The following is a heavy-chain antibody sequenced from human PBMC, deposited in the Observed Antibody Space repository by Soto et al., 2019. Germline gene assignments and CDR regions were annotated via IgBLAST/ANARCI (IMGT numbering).Heavy chain of an antibody. Sequence: QVQLVQSGAEVKEPGSSVKVSCKASGGTFSTYTFSWVRQAPGQGLEWMGGIIPIFATPNYAQRFQGRVSITADESTSTAYMELSSLKSEDTAVYYCARAPYSGSHTVWFDSWGQGTLVIVSS. V-gene: IGHV1-69*12. CDR2: IIPIFATP. D-gene: IGHD1-26*01. CDR1: GGTFSTYT. J-gene: IGHJ5*01. CDR3: ARAPYSGSHTVWFDS.